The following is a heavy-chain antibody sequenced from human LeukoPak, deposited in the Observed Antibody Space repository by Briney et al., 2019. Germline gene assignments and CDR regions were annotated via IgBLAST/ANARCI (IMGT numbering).Heavy chain of an antibody. J-gene: IGHJ4*02. CDR1: GFTFSNAW. V-gene: IGHV3-15*01. Sequence: GGSLRLSCAASGFTFSNAWMSWVRQAPGKGLEWVGRIKSKTDGGTTDYAAPVKGRFTISRDDSKNTLYLQMNSLKTEDIAVYYCTRTPYYYDSSGYHYWGQGTLVTVSS. CDR3: TRTPYYYDSSGYHY. CDR2: IKSKTDGGTT. D-gene: IGHD3-22*01.